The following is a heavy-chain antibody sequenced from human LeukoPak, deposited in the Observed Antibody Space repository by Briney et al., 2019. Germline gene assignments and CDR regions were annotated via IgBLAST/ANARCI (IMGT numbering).Heavy chain of an antibody. CDR1: GFTFSSYS. V-gene: IGHV3-21*01. CDR2: ISSSSSYI. Sequence: GGSLRLSCAASGFTFSSYSMNWVRQAPGKGLEWVSSISSSSSYIYYADSVKGRFTISRDSAKNSLYLQMNSLRAEDTAVYYCARSVAVAATNYDYWGQGTLVTVSS. J-gene: IGHJ4*02. D-gene: IGHD6-19*01. CDR3: ARSVAVAATNYDY.